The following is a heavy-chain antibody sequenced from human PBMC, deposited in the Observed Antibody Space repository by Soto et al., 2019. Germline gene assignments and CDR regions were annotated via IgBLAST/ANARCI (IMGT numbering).Heavy chain of an antibody. Sequence: QVTLKESGPVLVKTTETLTLTCTVSGFSLSNARMGVSWIRQPPGKALEWLAHIFSNDEKYYSTSLKSRLTISNDTSKSQVVLTMTNMDPVDTATYYCARILKYYDSSGYPFASLDIGGQGTMVTVSS. J-gene: IGHJ3*02. D-gene: IGHD3-22*01. CDR1: GFSLSNARMG. CDR3: ARILKYYDSSGYPFASLDI. V-gene: IGHV2-26*01. CDR2: IFSNDEK.